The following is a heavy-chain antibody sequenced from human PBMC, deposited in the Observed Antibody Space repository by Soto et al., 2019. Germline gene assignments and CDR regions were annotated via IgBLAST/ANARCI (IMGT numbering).Heavy chain of an antibody. D-gene: IGHD2-15*01. J-gene: IGHJ4*02. V-gene: IGHV3-30*18. CDR1: GFTFSSYG. CDR2: ISYDGSNK. Sequence: PGGSLRLSCAASGFTFSSYGMHWVRQAPGKGLEWVAVISYDGSNKYYADSVKGRFTISRDNSKNTLYLQMNSLRAEDTAVYYCAKSHLHCSGGSCYGPFDYWGQGALVTASS. CDR3: AKSHLHCSGGSCYGPFDY.